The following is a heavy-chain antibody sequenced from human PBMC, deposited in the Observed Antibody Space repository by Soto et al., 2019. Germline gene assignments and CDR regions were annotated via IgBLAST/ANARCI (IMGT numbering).Heavy chain of an antibody. CDR1: GGTFSSYA. CDR3: ARITIFGVVIKIPYYYCGMDV. Sequence: QVQLVQSGAEVKKPGSSVKVSCKASGGTFSSYAISWVRQAPGQGLEWMGGIIPIFGTANYAQKFHGRVTITADESTSTAYMELSSLRSEDTAVYYCARITIFGVVIKIPYYYCGMDVWGQGTTVTVSS. V-gene: IGHV1-69*01. CDR2: IIPIFGTA. J-gene: IGHJ6*02. D-gene: IGHD3-3*01.